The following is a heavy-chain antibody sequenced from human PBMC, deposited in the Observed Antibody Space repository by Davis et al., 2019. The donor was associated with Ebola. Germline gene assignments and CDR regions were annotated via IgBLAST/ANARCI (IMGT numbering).Heavy chain of an antibody. CDR2: IYYSGST. CDR1: GGSISSGGYY. CDR3: ARVIVGTAWFDP. Sequence: SETLSLTCTVSGGSISSGGYYWSWIRQPPGKGLEWIGSIYYSGSTYYNPSLKSRVTISVDTSKNQFSLKLSSVTAADTAVYYCARVIVGTAWFDPWGQGTLVTVSS. D-gene: IGHD1-26*01. V-gene: IGHV4-39*01. J-gene: IGHJ5*02.